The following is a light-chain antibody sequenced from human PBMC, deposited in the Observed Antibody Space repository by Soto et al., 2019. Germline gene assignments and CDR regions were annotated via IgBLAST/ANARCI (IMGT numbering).Light chain of an antibody. V-gene: IGKV3-20*01. Sequence: EIVLTQSPGTLSLSPGERVTLSCRASQSGYNGYLAWYQQKPGQPPRLLIYGASSRANGIPDRFTGSGSGTDFTLTISRLEPEDSAVYYCQHFGYPQWTFGQGTKVEIK. J-gene: IGKJ1*01. CDR3: QHFGYPQWT. CDR2: GAS. CDR1: QSGYNGY.